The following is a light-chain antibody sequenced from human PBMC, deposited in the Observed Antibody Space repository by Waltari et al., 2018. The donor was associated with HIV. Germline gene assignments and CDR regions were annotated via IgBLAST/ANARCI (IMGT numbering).Light chain of an antibody. V-gene: IGLV2-23*02. CDR3: CSYAGSSTLV. CDR1: SSDVGSYNL. J-gene: IGLJ2*01. CDR2: EVS. Sequence: QSALTQPASVSGSPGQSITISCTGTSSDVGSYNLVSWYQQHPGKAPKLMIYEVSKRPSGVSNRFSVSKSGNTASLTISGLQAEDEADYYCCSYAGSSTLVFGGGTKLPVL.